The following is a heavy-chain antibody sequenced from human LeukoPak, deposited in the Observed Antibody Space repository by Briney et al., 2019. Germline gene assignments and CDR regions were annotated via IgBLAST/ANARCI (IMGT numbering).Heavy chain of an antibody. D-gene: IGHD5-18*01. J-gene: IGHJ4*02. CDR3: AREAYTANGY. Sequence: GGSLRLSCAASGFTFSSYWTSWVRQAPGKGLEWVANIKQDGSEKYYVDSVKGRFTISRDDAKNSLYLQMNSLRAEDTAVYYCAREAYTANGYWGQGTLVTVSS. V-gene: IGHV3-7*01. CDR1: GFTFSSYW. CDR2: IKQDGSEK.